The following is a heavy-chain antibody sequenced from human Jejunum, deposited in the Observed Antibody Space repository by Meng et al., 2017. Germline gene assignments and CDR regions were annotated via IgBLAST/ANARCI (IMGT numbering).Heavy chain of an antibody. CDR1: GFTFNSYE. CDR3: ARRVARGAFDN. J-gene: IGHJ3*02. V-gene: IGHV3-48*03. CDR2: ISSSGGSI. Sequence: GESLKISCAASGFTFNSYEMTWVRQAPGKGLEWVSYISSSGGSIYYADSVKGRFTISRDNGKNSLYLQMNSLRAEDTAVYYCARRVARGAFDNWGQGTMVTVSS. D-gene: IGHD3-3*01.